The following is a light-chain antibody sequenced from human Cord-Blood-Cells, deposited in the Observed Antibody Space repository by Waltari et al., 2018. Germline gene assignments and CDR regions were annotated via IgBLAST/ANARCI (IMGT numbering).Light chain of an antibody. V-gene: IGLV2-11*01. CDR2: DVS. J-gene: IGLJ2*01. Sequence: QSALTQPRSVSGSPGQSVTISCTGTSSDVGGYNYVSWYQQHPGKAPKLMIYDVSKRPSGFPDRFSGSKSGNTASLTSSGLQAEDEADYYCCSYAGSSDVVFGGGTKLTVL. CDR1: SSDVGGYNY. CDR3: CSYAGSSDVV.